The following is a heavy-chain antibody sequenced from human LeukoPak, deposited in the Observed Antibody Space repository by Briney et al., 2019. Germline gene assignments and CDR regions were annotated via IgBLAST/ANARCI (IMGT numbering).Heavy chain of an antibody. Sequence: GGSLRLSCAGSGFTFSSYAMSWVRQAPGKGLVWVSRIYSDGGRTDYADSVKGRFTISGENAKNTLYLQMNRLRDDDTAVYYCTRSGRGGAFDIWGQGTRLTVSS. D-gene: IGHD1-26*01. CDR3: TRSGRGGAFDI. CDR1: GFTFSSYA. V-gene: IGHV3-74*01. CDR2: IYSDGGRT. J-gene: IGHJ3*02.